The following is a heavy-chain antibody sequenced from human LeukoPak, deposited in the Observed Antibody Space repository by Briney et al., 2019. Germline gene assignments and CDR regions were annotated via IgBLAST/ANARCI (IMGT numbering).Heavy chain of an antibody. CDR2: ISGSGGST. J-gene: IGHJ4*02. V-gene: IGHV3-23*01. Sequence: GGSLRLSCAASGFTFSSNAMSWVRQAPGKGLEWVSAISGSGGSTYYADSVKGRFTISRDNSKNTLYLQMNSLRAEDTAVYYCARGTWFGELSVDYWGQGTLVTVSS. CDR1: GFTFSSNA. D-gene: IGHD3-10*01. CDR3: ARGTWFGELSVDY.